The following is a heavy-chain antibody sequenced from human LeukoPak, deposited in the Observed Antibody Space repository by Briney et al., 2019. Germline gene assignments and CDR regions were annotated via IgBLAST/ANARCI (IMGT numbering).Heavy chain of an antibody. CDR2: ISSSSSYI. Sequence: GGSLRLSCAASGFTFSSYAMNWVRQAPGKGLEWVSSISSSSSYIYYADSVKGRFTISRDNAKNSLYLQMNSLRAEDTAVYYCARDKAYYYGSGSYCIDYWGQGTLVTVSS. CDR3: ARDKAYYYGSGSYCIDY. D-gene: IGHD3-10*01. J-gene: IGHJ4*02. CDR1: GFTFSSYA. V-gene: IGHV3-21*01.